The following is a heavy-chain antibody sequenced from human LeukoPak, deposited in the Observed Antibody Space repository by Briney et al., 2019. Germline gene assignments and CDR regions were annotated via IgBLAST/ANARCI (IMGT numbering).Heavy chain of an antibody. D-gene: IGHD6-13*01. CDR1: GFTFTSSA. CDR2: IVVGSGNT. Sequence: AASVKVSCKASGFTFTSSAMQWVRQARGQRLEWIGWIVVGSGNTNYAQKFQGRVTMTRDTSISTAYMELSRLRSDDTAVYYCARSYGQQLVLLDYWGQGTLVTVSS. J-gene: IGHJ4*02. CDR3: ARSYGQQLVLLDY. V-gene: IGHV1-58*02.